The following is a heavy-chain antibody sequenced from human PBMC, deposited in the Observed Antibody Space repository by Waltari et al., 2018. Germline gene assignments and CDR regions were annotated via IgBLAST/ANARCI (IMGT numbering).Heavy chain of an antibody. Sequence: EVQLLESGGGLVQPGGSLRLSCAASGFTFSNYAMSWVRQAPGKGLEWVSVITGSGDSTYYADSVKGRFTISRDNSKNTLSLQMNSLRAEDTAVYYCAKVSTGSSSERVGYYFNYWGQGTLITVSS. CDR3: AKVSTGSSSERVGYYFNY. V-gene: IGHV3-23*01. CDR1: GFTFSNYA. J-gene: IGHJ4*02. D-gene: IGHD6-13*01. CDR2: ITGSGDST.